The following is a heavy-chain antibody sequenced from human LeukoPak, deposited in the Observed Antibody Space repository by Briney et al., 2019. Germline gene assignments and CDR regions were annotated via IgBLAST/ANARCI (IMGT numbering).Heavy chain of an antibody. CDR2: ISAYNGNT. CDR3: ARFPSVVVAATPNLIYYYYYMDV. Sequence: ASVKVSCKASGYTFTSYGISWVRQAPGQGLEWMGWISAYNGNTNYAQKLQGRVTMTTDTSTSTAYMELRSLRSDDTAVYYCARFPSVVVAATPNLIYYYYYMDVWGKGTTVTISS. D-gene: IGHD2-15*01. J-gene: IGHJ6*03. CDR1: GYTFTSYG. V-gene: IGHV1-18*01.